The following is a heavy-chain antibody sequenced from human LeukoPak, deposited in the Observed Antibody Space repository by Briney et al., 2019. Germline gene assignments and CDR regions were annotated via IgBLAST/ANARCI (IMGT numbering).Heavy chain of an antibody. CDR2: ISAYNGNT. Sequence: ASVKVSCKASGYTFTSYGISWVRQAPGQGLEWMGWISAYNGNTNYAQKLQGRVTMTTDTSTSTAYMELRSLRSDDTAVYYCAGDLRGYSGYDLDYWGQGTLVTVSS. D-gene: IGHD5-12*01. CDR1: GYTFTSYG. CDR3: AGDLRGYSGYDLDY. V-gene: IGHV1-18*01. J-gene: IGHJ4*02.